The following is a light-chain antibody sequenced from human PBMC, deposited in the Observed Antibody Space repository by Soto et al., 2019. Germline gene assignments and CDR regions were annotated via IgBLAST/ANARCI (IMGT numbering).Light chain of an antibody. CDR1: QSVSSY. CDR3: QERRNWPSVT. V-gene: IGKV3-11*01. J-gene: IGKJ4*01. Sequence: EIVLTQSPATLSLSPGERATLSCRASQSVSSYLAWYQQKPGQAPRLLIYDASNRATGIPARFSGSGSGKDFTLTISRLEPEDFAVYYCQERRNWPSVTFGGGTKVQIK. CDR2: DAS.